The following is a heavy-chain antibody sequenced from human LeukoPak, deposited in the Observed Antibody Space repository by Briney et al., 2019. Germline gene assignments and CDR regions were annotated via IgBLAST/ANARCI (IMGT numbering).Heavy chain of an antibody. V-gene: IGHV3-30-3*01. CDR3: ARDPPATVGATLGFDY. CDR1: GFTFSSYA. D-gene: IGHD1-26*01. Sequence: GGSLRLSCAASGFTFSSYAMHWVRQAPGKGLEWVAVISYDGSNKYYADSVKGRFTISRDNSENTLYLQMNSLRAEDTAVYYCARDPPATVGATLGFDYWGQGTLVTVSS. J-gene: IGHJ4*02. CDR2: ISYDGSNK.